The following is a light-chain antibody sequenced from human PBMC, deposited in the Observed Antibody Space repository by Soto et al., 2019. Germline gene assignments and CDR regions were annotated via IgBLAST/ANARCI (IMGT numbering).Light chain of an antibody. Sequence: QSVLTQPASLSGSPGQSITISCTGTSSDVGGYNFVSWYQQLPGNAPKLLIYDVTIRPSGVSDRFSGSKSGTTASLTISELQAEDEADYYCCSYASSPIYVFGTGTKVTVL. CDR2: DVT. V-gene: IGLV2-14*03. CDR3: CSYASSPIYV. J-gene: IGLJ1*01. CDR1: SSDVGGYNF.